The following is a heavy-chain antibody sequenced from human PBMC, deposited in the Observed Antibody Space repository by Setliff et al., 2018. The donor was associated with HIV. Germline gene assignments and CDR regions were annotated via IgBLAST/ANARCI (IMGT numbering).Heavy chain of an antibody. CDR1: GFTFDDYA. J-gene: IGHJ6*03. V-gene: IGHV3-9*01. Sequence: SLRLSCVASGFTFDDYAMHWVRQAPGKGLEWVSGISWKSGKTGYADSVKGRFTISRDNAKNSLYLQMNRLRAEDTASYYCAKDTVTGDYYYSYMDVWGKGTTVTVSS. D-gene: IGHD4-4*01. CDR3: AKDTVTGDYYYSYMDV. CDR2: ISWKSGKT.